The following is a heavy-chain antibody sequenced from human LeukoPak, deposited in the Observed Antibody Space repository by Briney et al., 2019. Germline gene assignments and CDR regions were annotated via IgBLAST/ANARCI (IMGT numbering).Heavy chain of an antibody. CDR1: ADSITTSSYW. V-gene: IGHV4-39*01. Sequence: SQTLSLTCSISADSITTSSYWWGWIRHPRGNGLEWVGSIFFSGNSYYNPSLKTRATISPDTSKNQYSLRLTSVTAADTAIYYCARRGIWDLQIGNWFDPWGQGILVIVSS. CDR3: ARRGIWDLQIGNWFDP. J-gene: IGHJ5*02. CDR2: IFFSGNS. D-gene: IGHD3-16*01.